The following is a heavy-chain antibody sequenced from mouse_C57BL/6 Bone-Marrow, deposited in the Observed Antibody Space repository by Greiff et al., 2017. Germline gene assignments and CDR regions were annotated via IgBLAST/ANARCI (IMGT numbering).Heavy chain of an antibody. J-gene: IGHJ2*01. CDR2: IDPETGGT. CDR3: SPYYGYPFFDY. D-gene: IGHD2-9*01. V-gene: IGHV1-15*01. CDR1: GYTFTDYE. Sequence: VKLQQSGAELVRPGASVTLSCKASGYTFTDYEMHWVKQTPVHGLEWIGAIDPETGGTAYNQKFKGKAILTADKSSSTAYMELRSLTSEDSAVYYCSPYYGYPFFDYWGQGTTLTVSS.